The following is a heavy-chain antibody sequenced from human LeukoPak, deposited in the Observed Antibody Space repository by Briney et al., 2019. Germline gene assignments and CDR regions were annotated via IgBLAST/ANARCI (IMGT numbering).Heavy chain of an antibody. D-gene: IGHD3-22*01. J-gene: IGHJ4*02. CDR2: ISSNGGST. CDR3: AKVLLIVRTGWPPYYFGS. V-gene: IGHV3-64*04. CDR1: GFTFSSYA. Sequence: HPGGSLRLSCSASGFTFSSYAMHWVRQAPGKGLEYVSAISSNGGSTYYADSVKGRFTISRDNSKNTLYLQMNMLRAEDTAIYYCAKVLLIVRTGWPPYYFGSWGQGTRVTVSS.